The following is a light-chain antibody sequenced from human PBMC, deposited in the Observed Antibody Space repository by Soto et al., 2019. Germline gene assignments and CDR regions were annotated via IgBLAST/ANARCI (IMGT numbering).Light chain of an antibody. J-gene: IGKJ1*01. Sequence: EIVLTQSPGTLSLSPGERATLSCRASQSVFNNHIGWYQQKPGQAPRRLIFGASFRATGIPDRFSGSGSGTDFTLTISRLEPEDFAVYYCQQYGDSPRTFGQGTKVDIK. V-gene: IGKV3-20*01. CDR2: GAS. CDR3: QQYGDSPRT. CDR1: QSVFNNH.